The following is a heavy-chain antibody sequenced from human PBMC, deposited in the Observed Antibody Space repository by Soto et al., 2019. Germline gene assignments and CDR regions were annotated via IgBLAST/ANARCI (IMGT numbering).Heavy chain of an antibody. CDR3: ARVSIPRRIAAAGPLDY. Sequence: QVQLQQWGAGLLKPSETLSLTCAVYGGSFSGYYWSWIRQPPGKGLEWIGEINHSGSTNYNPSLKSRVTISVDTSKNQFSLKLSSVTAADTAVYYCARVSIPRRIAAAGPLDYWGQGTLVTVSS. J-gene: IGHJ4*02. D-gene: IGHD6-13*01. CDR1: GGSFSGYY. V-gene: IGHV4-34*01. CDR2: INHSGST.